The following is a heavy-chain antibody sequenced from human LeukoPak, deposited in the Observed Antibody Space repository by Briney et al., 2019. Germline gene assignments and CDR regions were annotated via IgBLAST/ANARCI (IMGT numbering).Heavy chain of an antibody. CDR2: ISYDGSNK. D-gene: IGHD1-14*01. J-gene: IGHJ5*02. CDR3: ARTGSLGNWFDP. CDR1: GFTFSSYA. V-gene: IGHV3-30*01. Sequence: GGSLRLSCAASGFTFSSYAMHWVRQAPGKGLEWVAVISYDGSNKYYADSVKGRFTISRDNSKNTLYLQMNSLRAEDTAVYYCARTGSLGNWFDPWGQGTLATVSS.